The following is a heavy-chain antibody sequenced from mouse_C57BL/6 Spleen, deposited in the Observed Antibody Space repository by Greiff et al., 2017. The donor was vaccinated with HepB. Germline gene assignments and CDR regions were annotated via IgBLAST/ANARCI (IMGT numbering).Heavy chain of an antibody. CDR1: GYTFTDYE. J-gene: IGHJ1*03. V-gene: IGHV1-15*01. CDR2: IDPETGGT. Sequence: QVQLQQSGAELVRPGASVTLSCKASGYTFTDYEMHWVKQTPVHGLEWIGAIDPETGGTAYNQKFKGKAILTADKSSSTAYMELRSLTSEDSAVYYCTREGGDYYGSSHWYFDVWGTGTTVTVSS. CDR3: TREGGDYYGSSHWYFDV. D-gene: IGHD1-1*01.